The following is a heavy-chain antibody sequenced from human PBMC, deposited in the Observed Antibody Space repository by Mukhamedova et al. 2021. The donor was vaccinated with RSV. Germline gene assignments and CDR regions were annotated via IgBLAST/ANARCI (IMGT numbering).Heavy chain of an antibody. Sequence: EYVSAISSDAGGTYYADSARGRFTVSRDNSKNTLYLQMTNLRAEDTAVYYCVKDSAYYFDSSGYHYGYYYYGMDVWGQVTTVTVS. D-gene: IGHD3-22*01. J-gene: IGHJ6*02. CDR3: VKDSAYYFDSSGYHYGYYYYGMDV. CDR2: ISSDAGGT. V-gene: IGHV3-64D*08.